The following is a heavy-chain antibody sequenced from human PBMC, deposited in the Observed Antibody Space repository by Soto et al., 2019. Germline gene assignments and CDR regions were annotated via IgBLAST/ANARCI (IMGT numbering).Heavy chain of an antibody. CDR1: GGSISSSSYY. CDR2: IYYSGST. CDR3: ARHGKSATVTEAFDY. D-gene: IGHD4-4*01. J-gene: IGHJ4*02. V-gene: IGHV4-39*01. Sequence: SETLSLTCTVSGGSISSSSYYWGWIRQPPGKGLEWIGSIYYSGSTYYNPSLKSRVTISVDTSKNQFSLKLSSVTAADTAVYYCARHGKSATVTEAFDYWGQGTLVTVSS.